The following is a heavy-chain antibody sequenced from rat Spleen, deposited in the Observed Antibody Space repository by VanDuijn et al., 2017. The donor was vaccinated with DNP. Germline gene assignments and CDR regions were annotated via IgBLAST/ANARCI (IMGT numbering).Heavy chain of an antibody. CDR3: ARWTRYFDY. D-gene: IGHD1-7*01. CDR2: ISYSGST. J-gene: IGHJ2*01. CDR1: GYSITSNY. V-gene: IGHV3-1*01. Sequence: EVQLQESGSGLVKPSQSLSLTCSVTGYSITSNYWGWIRKFPGNKMEYVGHISYSGSTNYNPSLKSRISITRDTSKNLFFLHLNSVTIEDTATYYCARWTRYFDYWGQGVMVTVSS.